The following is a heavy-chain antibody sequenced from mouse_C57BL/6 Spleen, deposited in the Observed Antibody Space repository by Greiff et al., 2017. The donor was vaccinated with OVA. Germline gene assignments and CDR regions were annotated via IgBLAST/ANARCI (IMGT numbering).Heavy chain of an antibody. D-gene: IGHD3-2*02. CDR1: GYTFTDYN. CDR2: IDPNNGGT. Sequence: EVQLQQPGPELVKPGASVKIPCKASGYTFTDYNMDWVKQSHGKSLEWIGDIDPNNGGTIYNQKFKGKATLTVDKSSSTAYMELRSLTSEDTAVYYCARGQLRLEYYFDYWGQGTTLTVSS. V-gene: IGHV1-18*01. CDR3: ARGQLRLEYYFDY. J-gene: IGHJ2*01.